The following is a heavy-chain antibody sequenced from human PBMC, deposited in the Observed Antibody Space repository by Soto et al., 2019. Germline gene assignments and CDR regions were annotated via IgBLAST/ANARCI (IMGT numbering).Heavy chain of an antibody. CDR2: IVVGSGNT. V-gene: IGHV1-58*01. CDR1: GFTFTSSA. J-gene: IGHJ5*02. D-gene: IGHD3-3*01. Sequence: GASVKVSCKASGFTFTSSAVQWVRQARGQRLEWIGWIVVGSGNTNYAQKFQERVTITRDMSTSTAYMELSSLISEDTAVYYCAASPGTIFGVVSPGDNWFDPSGQGTLVTVSS. CDR3: AASPGTIFGVVSPGDNWFDP.